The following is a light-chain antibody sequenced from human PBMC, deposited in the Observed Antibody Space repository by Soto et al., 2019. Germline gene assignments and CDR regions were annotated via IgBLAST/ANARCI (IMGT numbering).Light chain of an antibody. CDR2: SNN. CDR1: SSNIGRDT. CDR3: AAWDDSLNGHVV. J-gene: IGLJ2*01. V-gene: IGLV1-44*01. Sequence: QSVLTQPPSASGTPGQRVTISCAGSSSNIGRDTVNWYHQLPGAAPKLLIYSNNQRPSGVPDRFSCSKSATTAALAISGLQSEDDADDYCAAWDDSLNGHVVFGGGTKLTVL.